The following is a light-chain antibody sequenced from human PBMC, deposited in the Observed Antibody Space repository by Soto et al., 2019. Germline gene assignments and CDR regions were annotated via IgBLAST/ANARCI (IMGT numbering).Light chain of an antibody. V-gene: IGKV1-39*01. CDR1: QSVSRS. J-gene: IGKJ1*01. Sequence: QLTQSPSSLSASVGDRVIITCRASQSVSRSLNWYQQKPGQPPKLLLYAASTLHSGVPSRFSGSGSVTEFTLTISNLQPEDFATYYCQQNAITPPWTFGQGTKVEVK. CDR2: AAS. CDR3: QQNAITPPWT.